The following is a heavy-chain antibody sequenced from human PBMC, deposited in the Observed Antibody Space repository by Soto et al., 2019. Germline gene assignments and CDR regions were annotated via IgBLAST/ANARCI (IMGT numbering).Heavy chain of an antibody. Sequence: PWGSLRLSCATSVFTFSIYLIHWVRQAPGEGLVWVSRINPDATAINYADSAKGRFTVSRDNAKNTLYLQMNSLRAEDTAVYYCATAGSYRFDHWGQGTLVPVSS. J-gene: IGHJ4*02. CDR2: INPDATAI. V-gene: IGHV3-74*01. CDR1: VFTFSIYL. CDR3: ATAGSYRFDH. D-gene: IGHD3-10*01.